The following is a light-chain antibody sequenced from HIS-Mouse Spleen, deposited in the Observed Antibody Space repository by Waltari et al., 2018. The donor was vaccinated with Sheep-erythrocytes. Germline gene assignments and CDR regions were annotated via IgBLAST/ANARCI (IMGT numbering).Light chain of an antibody. Sequence: QSALTQPRPVSGSPGQSVPISCPGTSSDVCGSNYVSWYQQHPGKAPKLMIYDVSKRPSGVPDRFSGSKSGNTASLTISGLQAEDEADYYCCSYAGSYNHVFATGTKVTVL. J-gene: IGLJ1*01. CDR2: DVS. V-gene: IGLV2-11*01. CDR3: CSYAGSYNHV. CDR1: SSDVCGSNY.